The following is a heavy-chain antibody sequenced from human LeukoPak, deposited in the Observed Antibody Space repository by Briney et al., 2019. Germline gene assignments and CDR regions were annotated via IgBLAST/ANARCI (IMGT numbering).Heavy chain of an antibody. CDR3: ARDDFDWLLLYYFDY. CDR2: ISYDGSNK. J-gene: IGHJ4*02. Sequence: GGSLRSSCAASGFTFSTYAMHWVRQAPGQGLEWVAVISYDGSNKYYADSVKGRFTISRDNSKNTLYLQMNSLRAEDTAVYYCARDDFDWLLLYYFDYWGQGTLVTVSS. CDR1: GFTFSTYA. D-gene: IGHD3-9*01. V-gene: IGHV3-30-3*01.